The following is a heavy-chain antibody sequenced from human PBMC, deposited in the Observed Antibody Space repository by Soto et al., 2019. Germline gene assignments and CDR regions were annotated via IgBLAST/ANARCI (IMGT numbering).Heavy chain of an antibody. V-gene: IGHV4-30-4*01. J-gene: IGHJ5*02. CDR3: ARTYYRGFDP. CDR2: IYYSGST. CDR1: GGSISSVYYY. Sequence: SETLSLTCSVSGGSISSVYYYWIWIRQPPGKGLEWIGYIYYSGSTYYNPSLKSRVTISVDTSKNQFSLKLSSVTAADTAVYYCARTYYRGFDPWGQGNLVTVSS. D-gene: IGHD3-10*01.